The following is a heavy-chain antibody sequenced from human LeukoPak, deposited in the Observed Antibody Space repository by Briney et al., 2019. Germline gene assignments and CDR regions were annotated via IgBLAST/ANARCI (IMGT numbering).Heavy chain of an antibody. CDR3: ARGQPYYDFWSGSAANFDY. V-gene: IGHV4-34*01. J-gene: IGHJ4*02. D-gene: IGHD3-3*01. Sequence: PSETLSLTCAVYGGSSSGYYWSWIRQPPGKGLEWIGEINHSGSTNYNPSLKSRVTISVDTSKNQFSLKRSSVTAADTAVYYCARGQPYYDFWSGSAANFDYWGQGTLVTVSS. CDR2: INHSGST. CDR1: GGSSSGYY.